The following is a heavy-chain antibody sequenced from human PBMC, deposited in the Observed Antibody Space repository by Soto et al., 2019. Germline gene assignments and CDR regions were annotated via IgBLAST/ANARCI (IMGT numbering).Heavy chain of an antibody. D-gene: IGHD3-16*01. J-gene: IGHJ4*02. Sequence: QITLKESGPTLVKPTETLTLTCTVSGFPLSARGVGVGWIRQPPGKALEWLAIIYWNDDKRYSPSLKSRLTIPKDTPKNRGFLTRPNTTPVETPKYSCAHPLWGAAPDYWGQGTLVTVSS. CDR2: IYWNDDK. V-gene: IGHV2-5*01. CDR1: GFPLSARGVG. CDR3: AHPLWGAAPDY.